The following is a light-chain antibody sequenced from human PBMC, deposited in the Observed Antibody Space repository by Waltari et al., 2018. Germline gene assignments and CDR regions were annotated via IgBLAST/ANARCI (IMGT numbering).Light chain of an antibody. CDR3: QHYNNLPYT. CDR1: KHIRKN. V-gene: IGKV1-33*01. Sequence: IQRTQSPSSLSESIGDRVTITCRAIKHIRKNLSWFQGRPWKAPKLLIYDASKLEAGVPSRFSGTGSGTDFSLTISSLQPEDSATYYCQHYNNLPYTFSRGTKLQIK. J-gene: IGKJ2*01. CDR2: DAS.